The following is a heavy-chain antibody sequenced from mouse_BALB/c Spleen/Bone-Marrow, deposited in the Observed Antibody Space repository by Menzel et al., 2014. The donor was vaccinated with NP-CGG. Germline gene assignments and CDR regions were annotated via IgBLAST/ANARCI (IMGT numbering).Heavy chain of an antibody. Sequence: QVQLQQSGAELVKPGASVKLSCKASGYTFTSYWMHWVKQRPGQGLEWIGEINPSNGRTNYNEEFKSKATLTVDKSSSTAYMQLSSLTSEDSAVYYCTRDYGYVPGFAWFTYWGPGTLITVSA. J-gene: IGHJ3*01. CDR3: TRDYGYVPGFAWFTY. CDR1: GYTFTSYW. D-gene: IGHD2-2*01. CDR2: INPSNGRT. V-gene: IGHV1S81*02.